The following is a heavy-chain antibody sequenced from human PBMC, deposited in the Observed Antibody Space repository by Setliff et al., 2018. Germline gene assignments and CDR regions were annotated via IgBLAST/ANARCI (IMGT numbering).Heavy chain of an antibody. Sequence: SETLSLTCTVSGGSISSYYWSWIRQPPGKGLEWIGYIYYSGSTNYDPSLKSRVTISVDTSKNQFSLKLSSVTAADTAVYYCARGRNIAARLLDSWGQGTLVTVSS. V-gene: IGHV4-59*08. D-gene: IGHD6-6*01. CDR2: IYYSGST. CDR3: ARGRNIAARLLDS. J-gene: IGHJ4*02. CDR1: GGSISSYY.